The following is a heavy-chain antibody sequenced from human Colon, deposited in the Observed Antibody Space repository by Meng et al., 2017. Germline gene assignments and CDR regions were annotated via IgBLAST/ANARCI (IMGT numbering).Heavy chain of an antibody. V-gene: IGHV3-74*01. CDR1: GFPFCGYW. J-gene: IGHJ6*02. CDR3: ARAPWREGDRYYYYGMDF. CDR2: INIDGTAT. D-gene: IGHD2-21*02. Sequence: ESLKISFSASGFPFCGYWMHWVRQAPGQGLVWVSRINIDGTATNYVDSMKGRFTISRDNAKNTVYLQMDSLRVEDTAVYYCARAPWREGDRYYYYGMDFWGQGTRVTVSS.